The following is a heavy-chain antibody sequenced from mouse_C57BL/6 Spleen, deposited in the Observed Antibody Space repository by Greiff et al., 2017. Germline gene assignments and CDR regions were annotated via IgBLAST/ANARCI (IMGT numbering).Heavy chain of an antibody. V-gene: IGHV1-55*01. CDR1: GYTFTSYW. D-gene: IGHD1-1*01. CDR2: IYPGSGST. CDR3: AREGGDYGGYFDV. J-gene: IGHJ1*03. Sequence: QVHVKQSGAELVKPGASVKMSCKASGYTFTSYWITWVKQRPGQGLEWIGDIYPGSGSTNYNEKFKSKATLTVDTSSSTAYMQLSSLTSEDSAVYYCAREGGDYGGYFDVWGTGTTVTVSS.